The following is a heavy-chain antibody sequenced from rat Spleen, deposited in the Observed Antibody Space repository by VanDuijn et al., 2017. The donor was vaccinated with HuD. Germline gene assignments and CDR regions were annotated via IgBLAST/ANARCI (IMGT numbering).Heavy chain of an antibody. V-gene: IGHV2-63*01. CDR3: TIHPRY. Sequence: QVQLKESGPGLVQPSQTLSLTCTVSGFSLTGNNVHWVRQPPGKGLEWMGRMRYDGVTYYNSVLKSRLSITRDTSKNQVFLKMNSLQTDDTGTYYCTIHPRYWGQGVMVTVSS. CDR1: GFSLTGNN. D-gene: IGHD3-1*01. J-gene: IGHJ2*01. CDR2: MRYDGVT.